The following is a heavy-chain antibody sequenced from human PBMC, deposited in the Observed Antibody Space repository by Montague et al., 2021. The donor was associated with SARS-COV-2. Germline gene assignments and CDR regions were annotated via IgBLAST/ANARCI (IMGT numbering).Heavy chain of an antibody. J-gene: IGHJ3*02. V-gene: IGHV4-31*03. Sequence: TLSLTCTVSGGSISSGGYYWSWIRQHPGKGLEWIGYIYYSGRTYYNPPLKSRVTISVDTSKNQFSLKLISVTAADTAVYYCARARITMIVVVNAFDIWGQGTVVTVSS. CDR3: ARARITMIVVVNAFDI. D-gene: IGHD3-22*01. CDR1: GGSISSGGYY. CDR2: IYYSGRT.